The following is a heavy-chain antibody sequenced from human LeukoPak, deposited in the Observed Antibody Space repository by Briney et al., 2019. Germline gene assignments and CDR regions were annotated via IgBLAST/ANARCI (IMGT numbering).Heavy chain of an antibody. CDR3: ARGIQLWF. Sequence: VASVKVSCKASGYTFTDYYVHWVRQAPGQGLEWMGWINPNSGVTHYPQKFQGRVTMTRDTSIRTAYMEVSSLRSDDTAVYYCARGIQLWFWGQGTLVTVSS. V-gene: IGHV1-2*02. J-gene: IGHJ4*02. D-gene: IGHD5-18*01. CDR2: INPNSGVT. CDR1: GYTFTDYY.